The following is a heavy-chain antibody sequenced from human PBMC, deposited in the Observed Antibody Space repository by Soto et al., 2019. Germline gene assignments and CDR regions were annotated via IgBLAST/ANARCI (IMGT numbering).Heavy chain of an antibody. CDR3: ARGYYDFWSGDSTDYYYMDV. CDR1: GYTFTSYG. Sequence: QVQLMQSGAEVKKPGASVKVSCKASGYTFTSYGISWVRQAPGQGLEWMGWISAYNGNTNYAQKLQGRVTMTTDTSTSTAYMELRSLRSDDTAVYYCARGYYDFWSGDSTDYYYMDVWGKGITVTVSS. V-gene: IGHV1-18*01. J-gene: IGHJ6*03. D-gene: IGHD3-3*01. CDR2: ISAYNGNT.